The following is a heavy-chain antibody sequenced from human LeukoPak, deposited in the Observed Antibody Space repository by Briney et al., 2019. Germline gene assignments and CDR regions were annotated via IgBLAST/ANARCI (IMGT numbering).Heavy chain of an antibody. D-gene: IGHD1-26*01. J-gene: IGHJ4*02. CDR3: ARSSGSYYYDY. CDR2: IASDGSST. V-gene: IGHV3-74*01. Sequence: AGGSLRLSCAASGFTFSSYWMNWVRQAPGKGLVWVSRIASDGSSTTYADSVKGRFSISRDNAKNTLYLQMNSLRAEDTAVYYCARSSGSYYYDYWGQGTLVTVSS. CDR1: GFTFSSYW.